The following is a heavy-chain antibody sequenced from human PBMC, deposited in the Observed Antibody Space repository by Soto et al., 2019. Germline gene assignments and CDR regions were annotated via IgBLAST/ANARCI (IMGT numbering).Heavy chain of an antibody. CDR3: ARQRDSSSSSSYYYYYGMDV. V-gene: IGHV5-51*01. CDR2: IYPGDSDT. D-gene: IGHD6-6*01. CDR1: GYSFTSCW. J-gene: IGHJ6*02. Sequence: GESLKISCKGSGYSFTSCWIGWVRQMPGKGLEWMGIIYPGDSDTRYSPSFQGQVTISADKSISTAYLQWSSLKASDTAMYYCARQRDSSSSSSYYYYYGMDVWGQGTTVTVSS.